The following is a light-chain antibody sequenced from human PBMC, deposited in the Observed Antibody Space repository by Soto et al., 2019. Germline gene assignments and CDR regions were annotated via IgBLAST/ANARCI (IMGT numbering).Light chain of an antibody. Sequence: AIRMTQSPSSFSSSTGERVTITCLARQGISSYLAWYQQKPGKAPKLLIYAASTFQSGVPSRFSGSGSGTDLTLTISCLQSEDFAAYYCQQYYRWPLTFGQGTKVEIK. CDR1: QGISSY. J-gene: IGKJ1*01. V-gene: IGKV1-8*01. CDR3: QQYYRWPLT. CDR2: AAS.